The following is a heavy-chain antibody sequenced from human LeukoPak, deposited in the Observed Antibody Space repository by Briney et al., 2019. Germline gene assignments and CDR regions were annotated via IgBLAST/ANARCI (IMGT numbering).Heavy chain of an antibody. Sequence: GGSLRLSCAASGFTFSSYWMSWVRQAPGKGLEWVANIKQDGSEKYYVDSVKGRFTISRDNAKNSLYLQMNSLRAEDTAVYYCAKERIVGIAAAGTGWDYYYYGMDVWGQGTTVTVSS. CDR1: GFTFSSYW. CDR2: IKQDGSEK. J-gene: IGHJ6*02. CDR3: AKERIVGIAAAGTGWDYYYYGMDV. V-gene: IGHV3-7*03. D-gene: IGHD6-13*01.